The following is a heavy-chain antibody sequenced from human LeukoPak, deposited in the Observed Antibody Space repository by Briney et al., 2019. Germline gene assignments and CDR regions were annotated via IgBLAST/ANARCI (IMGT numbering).Heavy chain of an antibody. D-gene: IGHD3-22*01. Sequence: GGSLRLSCAASGFTFSSYAMSWVRQAPGKGLEWVSAISGSGGSTYYADSVKGRFAISRDNSKNTLYLQMTRLRAEDTAVYYCAKDGGYYYDSSDHWGQGTLVTVSS. CDR3: AKDGGYYYDSSDH. V-gene: IGHV3-23*01. J-gene: IGHJ4*02. CDR1: GFTFSSYA. CDR2: ISGSGGST.